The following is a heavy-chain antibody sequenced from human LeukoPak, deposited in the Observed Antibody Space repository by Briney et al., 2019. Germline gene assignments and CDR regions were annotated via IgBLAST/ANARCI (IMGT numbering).Heavy chain of an antibody. CDR2: IYTSGST. CDR3: ARGDYEPPGFDY. Sequence: SETLSLTCTVSGGSISSGSYYWSWIRQPAGKGLEWIGRIYTSGSTNYNPSLKSRVTISVDTSKNQFSLKPSSVTAADTAVYYCARGDYEPPGFDYWGQGTLVTVSS. V-gene: IGHV4-61*02. D-gene: IGHD4-17*01. CDR1: GGSISSGSYY. J-gene: IGHJ4*02.